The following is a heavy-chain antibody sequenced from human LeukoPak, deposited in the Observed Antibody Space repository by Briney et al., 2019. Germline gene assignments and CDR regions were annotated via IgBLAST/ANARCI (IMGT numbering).Heavy chain of an antibody. CDR3: ARVAAGIGFFQH. Sequence: PSETLSLTCTVSAYSISSDYYWGWIRQPPGKGLEWIGNIHHSGSTYYNPSLKSRVTISLDTSKNQLSLKLSSVTAADTAVYYCARVAAGIGFFQHWGQGTLVTVSS. V-gene: IGHV4-38-2*02. D-gene: IGHD6-13*01. J-gene: IGHJ1*01. CDR1: AYSISSDYY. CDR2: IHHSGST.